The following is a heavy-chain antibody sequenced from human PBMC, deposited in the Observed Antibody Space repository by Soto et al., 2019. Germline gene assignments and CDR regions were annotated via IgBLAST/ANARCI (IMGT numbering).Heavy chain of an antibody. CDR2: IFYTGNT. CDR1: GGSISSSSYY. V-gene: IGHV4-39*01. Sequence: PSETLSLTCTVSGGSISSSSYYWGWIRQPPGKGLEWIGSIFYTGNTYYNPSLKSRVTISVDTSKNQFSLKLSSVTAADTAVYYCARRVAGDVGRHFDYWGQGTLVT. J-gene: IGHJ4*02. CDR3: ARRVAGDVGRHFDY. D-gene: IGHD6-19*01.